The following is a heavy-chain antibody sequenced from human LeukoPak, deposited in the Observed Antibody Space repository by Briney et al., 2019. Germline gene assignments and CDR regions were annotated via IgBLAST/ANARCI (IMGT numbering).Heavy chain of an antibody. CDR1: GFTFSSYS. CDR3: ARSSGYPFLDY. Sequence: GGSLKLSCEASGFTFSSYSMNWVRQAPGKGLEWLSYISSTSDPIYYADSVKGRFTISRDNAKSSVYLQMNSLRAEDTAVYYCARSSGYPFLDYWGQGTLVTVSS. D-gene: IGHD3-22*01. J-gene: IGHJ4*02. CDR2: ISSTSDPI. V-gene: IGHV3-48*01.